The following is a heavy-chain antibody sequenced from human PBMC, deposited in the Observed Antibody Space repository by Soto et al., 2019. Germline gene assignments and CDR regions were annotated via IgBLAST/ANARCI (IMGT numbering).Heavy chain of an antibody. V-gene: IGHV1-69*06. Sequence: QVQLVQSGAEVKKPGSSVKVSCKASGGTFSSYAITWVRQAPGQGLDWMGEIIPIFGATNFAQRFQGRLTITADKSTTTAYMELSSLTSEDTAVYYCARMGGSFLDSWGLGTLVIVSS. CDR2: IIPIFGAT. CDR3: ARMGGSFLDS. CDR1: GGTFSSYA. J-gene: IGHJ5*01. D-gene: IGHD1-26*01.